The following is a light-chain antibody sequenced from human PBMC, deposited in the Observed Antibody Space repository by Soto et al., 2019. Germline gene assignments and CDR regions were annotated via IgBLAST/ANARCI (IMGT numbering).Light chain of an antibody. J-gene: IGLJ1*01. Sequence: QSVLTQPASVSGSPGQSITISCTGTSSDVGGYNYVSWYQQHPGKAPKLMIYDVSNRPSGVSNRFSGSKSGNTASLTISGLHAEYEADYYCSSYTSSSTLLVFGTGTKLTVL. CDR3: SSYTSSSTLLV. CDR2: DVS. CDR1: SSDVGGYNY. V-gene: IGLV2-14*01.